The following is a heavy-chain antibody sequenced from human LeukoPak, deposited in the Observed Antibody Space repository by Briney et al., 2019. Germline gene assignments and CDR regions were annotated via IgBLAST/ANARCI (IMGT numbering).Heavy chain of an antibody. CDR2: IYPGDSDT. CDR3: ARLMVRGVINPYYYYYYMDV. CDR1: GYSFTTYW. V-gene: IGHV5-51*01. Sequence: PGESLKISCKGSGYSFTTYWIGWVRQMPGKGLEWMGIIYPGDSDTRYSPSFQGQVTISADKSISTAYLQWSSLKASDTAMYYCARLMVRGVINPYYYYYYMDVWGKGTTVTISS. J-gene: IGHJ6*03. D-gene: IGHD3-10*01.